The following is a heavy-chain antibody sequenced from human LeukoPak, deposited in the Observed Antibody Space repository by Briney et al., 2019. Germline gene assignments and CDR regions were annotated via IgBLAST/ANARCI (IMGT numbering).Heavy chain of an antibody. CDR1: GGSISSYY. CDR2: VHLSGRT. CDR3: AREGGPYRPLDY. V-gene: IGHV4-59*12. J-gene: IGHJ4*02. Sequence: SETLSLTCTVSGGSISSYYWSWIRQPPGEGLEWIGEVHLSGRTHYNPSLESRVTMSVDMSENHISLRLTSVTAADTAVYYCAREGGPYRPLDYSGQGTLVTVSS.